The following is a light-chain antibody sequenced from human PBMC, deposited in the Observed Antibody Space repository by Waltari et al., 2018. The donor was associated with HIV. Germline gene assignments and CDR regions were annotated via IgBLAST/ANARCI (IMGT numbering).Light chain of an antibody. J-gene: IGKJ1*01. CDR3: MQARDYPRT. CDR2: RVS. CDR1: QSLAHGNGNTY. Sequence: DIVLTQTPLSAPFTVGQSASISSRSGQSLAHGNGNTYLSWLHQRPGEPPKLLIYRVSLRLPGVSHRFSGGGSGTHFTLKISSVEADDAGVYYCMQARDYPRTFGQGTRVEI. V-gene: IGKV2-24*01.